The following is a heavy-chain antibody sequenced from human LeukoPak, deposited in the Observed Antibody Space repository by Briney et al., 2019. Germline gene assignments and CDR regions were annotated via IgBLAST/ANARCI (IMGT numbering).Heavy chain of an antibody. D-gene: IGHD3-10*01. Sequence: GGSLRLSCAASGFTFDDYGMSWVRQAPGKGLEWVSGINWNGGCTGYADSVKGRFTISRDNAKNSLYLQMNSLRAEDTALYYCARGYYYGSGSYYPQSYYYYYMDVWGKGTTVTVSS. CDR3: ARGYYYGSGSYYPQSYYYYYMDV. J-gene: IGHJ6*03. V-gene: IGHV3-20*04. CDR1: GFTFDDYG. CDR2: INWNGGCT.